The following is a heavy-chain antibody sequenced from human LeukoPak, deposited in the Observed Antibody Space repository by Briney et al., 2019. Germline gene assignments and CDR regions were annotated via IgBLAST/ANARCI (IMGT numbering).Heavy chain of an antibody. Sequence: GGSLRLSCAASGFTFSSYSMNWVRQAPGKGLEWVSSISSSSSYIYYADSVKGRFTISGDNAKNSLYLQMNSLRAEDTAVYYCAREDYYDSSWFDYWGQGTLVTVSS. J-gene: IGHJ4*02. V-gene: IGHV3-21*01. CDR1: GFTFSSYS. D-gene: IGHD3-22*01. CDR2: ISSSSSYI. CDR3: AREDYYDSSWFDY.